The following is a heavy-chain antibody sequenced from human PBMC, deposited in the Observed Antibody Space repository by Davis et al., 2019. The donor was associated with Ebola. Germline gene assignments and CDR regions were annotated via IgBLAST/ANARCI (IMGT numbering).Heavy chain of an antibody. CDR2: IYYSGST. J-gene: IGHJ4*02. CDR1: GGSISSSSYY. V-gene: IGHV4-39*02. CDR3: ARDITAMVGWYFDY. Sequence: SETLSLTCTVSGGSISSSSYYWGWIRQPPGKGLEWIGSIYYSGSTYYNPSLKSRVTISVDTSKNQFSLKLSSVTAADTAVYYCARDITAMVGWYFDYWGQGTLVTVSS. D-gene: IGHD5-18*01.